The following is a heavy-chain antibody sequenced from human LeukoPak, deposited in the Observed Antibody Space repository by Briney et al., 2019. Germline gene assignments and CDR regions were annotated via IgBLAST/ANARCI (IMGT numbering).Heavy chain of an antibody. CDR2: IDPTNGAT. CDR3: ARDLATVTTIYYYYYYMDV. J-gene: IGHJ6*03. Sequence: ASVKVSCKGSGFLFNTYSLQWVRQAPGQGLEWMAGIDPTNGATDYAQTFQGRVTMTRDTSISTAYMELSRLRSDDTAVYYCARDLATVTTIYYYYYYMDVWGKGTTVTVSS. V-gene: IGHV1-2*02. CDR1: GFLFNTYS. D-gene: IGHD4-11*01.